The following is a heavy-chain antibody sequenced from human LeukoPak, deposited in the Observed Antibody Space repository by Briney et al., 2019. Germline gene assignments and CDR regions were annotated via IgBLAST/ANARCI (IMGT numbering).Heavy chain of an antibody. CDR2: INPSGGTT. Sequence: ASVKVSCKASGYTFTSYYMHWVRQAPGQGLEWMGIINPSGGTTRHAQRFQGRVTMTRDTSASTVYMELSSMRSEDTAVYYCARTRGYSDYELDYWGQGALVTVSS. V-gene: IGHV1-46*01. CDR3: ARTRGYSDYELDY. J-gene: IGHJ4*02. D-gene: IGHD5-12*01. CDR1: GYTFTSYY.